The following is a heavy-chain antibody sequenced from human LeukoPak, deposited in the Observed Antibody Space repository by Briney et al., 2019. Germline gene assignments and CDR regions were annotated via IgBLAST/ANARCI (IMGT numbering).Heavy chain of an antibody. CDR3: AKDSVGYYGSGAKYFQH. J-gene: IGHJ1*01. D-gene: IGHD3-10*01. CDR1: GFTFSSYA. CDR2: ISYDGSNK. V-gene: IGHV3-30-3*01. Sequence: GGSLRLSCAASGFTFSSYAMHWVRQAPGKGLEWVAVISYDGSNKYYADSVKGRFTISRDNSKNTLYLQMNSLRAEDTAVYYCAKDSVGYYGSGAKYFQHWGQGTLVTVSS.